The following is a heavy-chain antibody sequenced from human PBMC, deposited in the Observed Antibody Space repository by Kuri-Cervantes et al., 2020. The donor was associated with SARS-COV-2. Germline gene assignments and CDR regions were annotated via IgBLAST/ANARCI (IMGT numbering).Heavy chain of an antibody. V-gene: IGHV3-30-3*01. CDR1: GFTFSSYA. CDR2: ISYDGSNK. CDR3: ARLDFWSGLPHYYYYGMDV. Sequence: GESLKISCAASGFTFSSYAVHGVRQAPGKGLEWVAVISYDGSNKYYADSVKGRFTVSRDNSKNTLYLQMNSLRAEDTAVYYCARLDFWSGLPHYYYYGMDVWGQGTTVTVSS. J-gene: IGHJ6*02. D-gene: IGHD3-3*01.